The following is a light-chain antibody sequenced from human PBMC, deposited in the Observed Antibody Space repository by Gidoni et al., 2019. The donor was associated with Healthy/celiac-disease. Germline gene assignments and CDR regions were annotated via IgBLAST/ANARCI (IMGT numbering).Light chain of an antibody. J-gene: IGLJ3*02. V-gene: IGLV1-47*01. CDR3: AAWDDSLSGV. Sequence: HSFLPHPLSAPGTSAQRVTIPCSGSSSNIASNYVYWYQQLPGTAPKHLIDRNNQRPSGVPDRFSGSKSGTSASLAISGLRAEDEADYYCAAWDDSLSGVFGGGTKLTVL. CDR2: RNN. CDR1: SSNIASNY.